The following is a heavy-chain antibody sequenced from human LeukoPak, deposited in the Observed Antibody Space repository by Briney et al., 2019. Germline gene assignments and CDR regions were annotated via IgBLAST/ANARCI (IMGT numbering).Heavy chain of an antibody. J-gene: IGHJ4*02. CDR1: GFTLSSYA. D-gene: IGHD2-2*02. CDR3: AKQTTTSCYTGSDY. V-gene: IGHV3-23*01. CDR2: ICSSDNSR. Sequence: PGGSLRLSCAASGFTLSSYAMSWVRQAPGKGLEWVSGICSSDNSRYYADSVKGRFTISRDNSKNTLYLQMNSLRADDTAVYYCAKQTTTSCYTGSDYWGQGTLVTVSS.